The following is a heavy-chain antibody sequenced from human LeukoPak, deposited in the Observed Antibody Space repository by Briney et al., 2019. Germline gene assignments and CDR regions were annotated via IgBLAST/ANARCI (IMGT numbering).Heavy chain of an antibody. D-gene: IGHD4-23*01. CDR3: ARTTVVTLTSWRLNWFDP. CDR2: IYYTGNT. CDR1: GASISSSSYY. V-gene: IGHV4-39*01. J-gene: IGHJ5*02. Sequence: PSETLSLTCTVSGASISSSSYYWGWVRQPPGKGLEWIGAIYYTGNTYFNPSLKSRLTISVDTSKNQFSLKLDSVTAADTAVYYCARTTVVTLTSWRLNWFDPWGQGTLVTVSS.